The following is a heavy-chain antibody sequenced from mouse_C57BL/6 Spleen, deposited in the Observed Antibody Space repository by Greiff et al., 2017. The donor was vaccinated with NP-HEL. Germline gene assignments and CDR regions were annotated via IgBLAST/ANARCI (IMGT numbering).Heavy chain of an antibody. J-gene: IGHJ3*01. V-gene: IGHV1-64*01. CDR2: IHPNSGST. Sequence: VQLQQPGAELVKPGASVKLSCKASGYTFTSYWMHWVKQRPGQGLEWIGMIHPNSGSTNYNEKFKSKATLTVDKSSSTAYMQLSSLTSEDSAVYYCARSWYYDYDGFAYWGQGTLVTVSA. CDR1: GYTFTSYW. CDR3: ARSWYYDYDGFAY. D-gene: IGHD2-4*01.